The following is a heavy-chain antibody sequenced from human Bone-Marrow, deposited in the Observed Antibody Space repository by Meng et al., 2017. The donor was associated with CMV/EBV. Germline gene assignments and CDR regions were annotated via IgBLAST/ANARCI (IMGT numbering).Heavy chain of an antibody. CDR3: ASCITIFGVAPGAFDI. D-gene: IGHD3-3*01. J-gene: IGHJ3*02. CDR2: IGAAGDT. Sequence: GESLKISCAASGFTFTSNDMYWVRQAPGKGLEWVSAIGAAGDTYYSGSVKGRFTISRENAKNSLYLQMNSLRAGDTAVYYCASCITIFGVAPGAFDIWGQGTMVTVSS. V-gene: IGHV3-13*01. CDR1: GFTFTSND.